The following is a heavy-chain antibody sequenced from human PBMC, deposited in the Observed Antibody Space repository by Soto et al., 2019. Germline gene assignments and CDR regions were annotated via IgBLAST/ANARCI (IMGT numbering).Heavy chain of an antibody. CDR3: ARDEQGSSCSGGTCYRGLFDY. Sequence: GGSLRLSCAASGFTFSTYAMHWVRHAPGKGLEWVAVISYDGSNTYHEDSVKGRFTISRDSSKNTLYLQMDSLRVEDTAVYYCARDEQGSSCSGGTCYRGLFDYWGPGTQVTVSS. CDR1: GFTFSTYA. D-gene: IGHD2-15*01. CDR2: ISYDGSNT. V-gene: IGHV3-30-3*01. J-gene: IGHJ4*02.